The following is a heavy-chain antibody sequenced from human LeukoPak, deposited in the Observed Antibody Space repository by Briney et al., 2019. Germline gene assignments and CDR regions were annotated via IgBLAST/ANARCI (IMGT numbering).Heavy chain of an antibody. CDR2: IYYRGST. CDR3: ARGPYRNSFDY. CDR1: GGSISIGFYY. J-gene: IGHJ4*02. D-gene: IGHD4-11*01. Sequence: PSETLSLTCTVSGGSISIGFYYWGWIRHHPGKGLEWLGSIYYRGSTYYNPSLKSRVTMSVDTSKNQFSLKLSSVTAADTAVYYCARGPYRNSFDYWGQGTLVTVSS. V-gene: IGHV4-31*03.